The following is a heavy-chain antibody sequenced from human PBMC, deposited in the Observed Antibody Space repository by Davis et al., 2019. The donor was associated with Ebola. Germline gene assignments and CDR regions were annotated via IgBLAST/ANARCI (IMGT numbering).Heavy chain of an antibody. V-gene: IGHV1-18*01. CDR3: AREAPYSSSWYNWFDP. J-gene: IGHJ5*02. Sequence: ASVKVSCKASGYTFTSYGISWVRQAPGQGLEWMGWISAYNGNTNYAQKLQGSVTMTTDTSTSTAYMELRSLRSDDTAVYYCAREAPYSSSWYNWFDPWGQGTLVTVSS. D-gene: IGHD6-13*01. CDR1: GYTFTSYG. CDR2: ISAYNGNT.